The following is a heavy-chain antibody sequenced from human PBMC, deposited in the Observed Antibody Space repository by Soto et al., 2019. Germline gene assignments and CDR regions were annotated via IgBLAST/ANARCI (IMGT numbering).Heavy chain of an antibody. D-gene: IGHD5-12*01. CDR3: ARESGGATATLDYYYFYMDV. V-gene: IGHV1-2*04. J-gene: IGHJ6*03. CDR1: GDTFTDYY. CDR2: SNPNSGVT. Sequence: QVQLVQSGAEVKKPGASVTVSCRSSGDTFTDYYMHWVRQAPGQGLEWMGWSNPNSGVTKYAQKFQGWVTMTRDTYIRTVYMQLSRLRSDDTAVYYCARESGGATATLDYYYFYMDVWGTGTTVTVSS.